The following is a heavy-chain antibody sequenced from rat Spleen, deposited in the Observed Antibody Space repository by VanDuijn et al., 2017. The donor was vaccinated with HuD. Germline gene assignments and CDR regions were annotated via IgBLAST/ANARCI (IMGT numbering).Heavy chain of an antibody. J-gene: IGHJ3*01. CDR2: INWGGSST. Sequence: EVKLVESGGGLVQPGRSLKLSCAASGFTFSDYGMAWVRQAPKNGLEWVASINWGGSSTYYPDNVKGRFTISRDNAKNALYLQMNNLRSEDTAIYYCIKVLGNWFAYWGQGTLVTVSS. CDR3: IKVLGNWFAY. V-gene: IGHV5-7*01. CDR1: GFTFSDYG. D-gene: IGHD5-1*01.